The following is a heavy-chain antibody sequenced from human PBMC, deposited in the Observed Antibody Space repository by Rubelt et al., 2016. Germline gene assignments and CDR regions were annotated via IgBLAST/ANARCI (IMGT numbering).Heavy chain of an antibody. J-gene: IGHJ5*02. V-gene: IGHV3-7*01. CDR1: GFTFSSYA. D-gene: IGHD3-16*01. CDR3: ACDALS. Sequence: EVQLVESGGGLIQPGGSLRLSCAASGFTFSSYAMSWVRQAPGKGLEWVASITHDGNGQFYADSVRGRFTVSRDNAKNSLSLQMDSLRVEDTAVYYCACDALSWGQGARVTVSS. CDR2: ITHDGNGQ.